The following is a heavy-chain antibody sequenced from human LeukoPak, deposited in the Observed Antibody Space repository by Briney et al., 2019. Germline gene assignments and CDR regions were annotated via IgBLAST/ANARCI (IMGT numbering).Heavy chain of an antibody. CDR1: GFTFSSYS. D-gene: IGHD3-16*02. V-gene: IGHV3-21*01. J-gene: IGHJ6*03. CDR2: ISSSSSYI. Sequence: PGGSLRLSCAASGFTFSSYSMNWVRQAPGKGLEWVSSISSSSSYIYYADSVKGRFTISRDNAKNSLYLQMNSLRAEDTAVYYCARDERLGKLSAYYYYMDVWGKGTTVTVSS. CDR3: ARDERLGKLSAYYYYMDV.